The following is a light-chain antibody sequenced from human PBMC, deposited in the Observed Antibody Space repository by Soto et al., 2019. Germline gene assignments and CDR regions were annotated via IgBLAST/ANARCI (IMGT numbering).Light chain of an antibody. J-gene: IGLJ1*01. V-gene: IGLV1-40*01. CDR3: QSYDRSLRACV. CDR1: NSNIGSDYG. CDR2: GNS. Sequence: QSVLTQPPSVSGAPGQRVTISCTGTNSNIGSDYGVHWYQQFPGTAPKLLIYGNSNRPSGVPDRFSGSKSGTSASLAITGLQAEDAADYYCQSYDRSLRACVFGTGTKLTVL.